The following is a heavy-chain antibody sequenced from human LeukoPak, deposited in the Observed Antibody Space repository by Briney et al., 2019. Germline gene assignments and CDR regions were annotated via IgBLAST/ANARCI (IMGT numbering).Heavy chain of an antibody. CDR3: ARQVGARPYFDY. Sequence: PGGSLRLSCAASGFTFDDYAMHWVRQAPGKGLEWVSLISGDGGSTYYADSVKGRFTISRDNSKNSLYLQMNSLRTEDTASYYCARQVGARPYFDYWGQGTLVTVSS. V-gene: IGHV3-43*02. D-gene: IGHD1-26*01. J-gene: IGHJ4*02. CDR1: GFTFDDYA. CDR2: ISGDGGST.